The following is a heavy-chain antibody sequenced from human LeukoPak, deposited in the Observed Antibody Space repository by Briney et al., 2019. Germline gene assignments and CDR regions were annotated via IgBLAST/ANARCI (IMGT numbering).Heavy chain of an antibody. CDR3: ARDTAMVKFGN. J-gene: IGHJ4*02. D-gene: IGHD5-18*01. V-gene: IGHV1-69*04. Sequence: GASVKVSCKASGGTLSSYAISWVRQAPGQGLEWMGRIIPIFGIANYAQKFQGRVTITADKSTSTAYMELSSPRSEDTAVYYCARDTAMVKFGNWGQGTLVTVSS. CDR1: GGTLSSYA. CDR2: IIPIFGIA.